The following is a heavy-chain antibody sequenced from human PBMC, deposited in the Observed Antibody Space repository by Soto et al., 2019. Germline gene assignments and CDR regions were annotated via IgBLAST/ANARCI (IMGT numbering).Heavy chain of an antibody. J-gene: IGHJ6*02. V-gene: IGHV4-31*03. D-gene: IGHD2-21*02. CDR2: IYYSGST. Sequence: QVQLQESGPGLVKPSQTLSLTCTVSGGSISSGGYYWSWIRQHPGKGLERIGSIYYSGSTYYNPSLKSRVTLSVDTSKNQFSLKLSSVTAADTAVYYCARVWGGDCHYGMDVWGQGTTVTVSS. CDR3: ARVWGGDCHYGMDV. CDR1: GGSISSGGYY.